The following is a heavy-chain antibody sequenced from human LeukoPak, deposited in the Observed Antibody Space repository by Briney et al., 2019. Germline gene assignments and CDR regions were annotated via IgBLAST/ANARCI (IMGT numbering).Heavy chain of an antibody. CDR2: IYYSGST. J-gene: IGHJ4*02. Sequence: SETLSLTCAVYGGSFSGYYWSWIRQPPGKGREWIGSIYYSGSTYYNPSLKSRVTISVDTSKNQFSLKLSSVTAADTAVYYCARGGVYSSGWYRPFDYWGQGTLVTVSS. V-gene: IGHV4-34*01. CDR3: ARGGVYSSGWYRPFDY. CDR1: GGSFSGYY. D-gene: IGHD6-19*01.